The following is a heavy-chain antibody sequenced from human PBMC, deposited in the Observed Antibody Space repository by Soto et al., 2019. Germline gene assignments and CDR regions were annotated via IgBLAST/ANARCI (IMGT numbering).Heavy chain of an antibody. CDR1: GFTFSSYA. J-gene: IGHJ6*02. CDR3: AREYTAWPLAYGLDV. V-gene: IGHV3-30-3*01. D-gene: IGHD2-2*02. Sequence: GGSLRLSCAASGFTFSSYAMHWVRQAPGKGLEWVAVISYDGSNKYYADSVKGRFTISRDNAKNSVSLQMNSLRAEDTAVYYCAREYTAWPLAYGLDVWGQGTTVTVSS. CDR2: ISYDGSNK.